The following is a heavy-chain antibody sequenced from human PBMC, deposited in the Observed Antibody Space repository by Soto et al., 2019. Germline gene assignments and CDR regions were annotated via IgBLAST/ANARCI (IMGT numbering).Heavy chain of an antibody. Sequence: EVQLVQSGAEVKKPGESPKISCKGSGYSFTSYWIAWVRQMPGRGLEWMGIVHPADSDTRYSPSFQGQVTLSVDKSISTAYLQWSSLKASDIAMYYCARRGIDWRFDYWGQGTLVTVSS. J-gene: IGHJ4*02. CDR2: VHPADSDT. V-gene: IGHV5-51*03. D-gene: IGHD3-9*01. CDR1: GYSFTSYW. CDR3: ARRGIDWRFDY.